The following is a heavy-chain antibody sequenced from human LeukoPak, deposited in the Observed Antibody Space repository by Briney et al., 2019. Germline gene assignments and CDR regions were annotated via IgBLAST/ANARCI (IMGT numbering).Heavy chain of an antibody. Sequence: SVKVSCKASGGTFNNYAINWVRQAPGQGLEWMGGIIPIFGSSNYAQKLQGRVTMTTDTSTSTAYMELRSLRSDDTAVYYCARVSPYYYYYMDVWGKGTTVTISS. CDR1: GGTFNNYA. J-gene: IGHJ6*03. CDR3: ARVSPYYYYYMDV. V-gene: IGHV1-69*05. CDR2: IIPIFGSS.